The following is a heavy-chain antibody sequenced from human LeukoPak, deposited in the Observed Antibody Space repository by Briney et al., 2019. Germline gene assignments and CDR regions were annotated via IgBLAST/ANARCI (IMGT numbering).Heavy chain of an antibody. D-gene: IGHD2-8*01. J-gene: IGHJ3*01. CDR3: VRCTFVLHKRCSAFDV. Sequence: QTGGSLRLSCAASGFTFSSYAMSWVRQAPGKGLEWVSAISGSGGSTYYADSVKGRFTISRDNAKNSLFLQMNSLRAEDTAVYYCVRCTFVLHKRCSAFDVWGQGTMVTVSA. CDR2: ISGSGGST. V-gene: IGHV3-23*01. CDR1: GFTFSSYA.